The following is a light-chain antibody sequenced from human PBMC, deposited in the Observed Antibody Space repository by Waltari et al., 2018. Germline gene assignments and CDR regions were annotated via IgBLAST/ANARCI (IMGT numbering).Light chain of an antibody. CDR1: QSVSSY. Sequence: DIVLTQSPATLSLSPGERATISCRASQSVSSYLAWYQQQPGQAPRLLIYDASNRATGIPARFSGSGSGTDFTLTISSLEPEDFAVYYCQQRSNWPPLTFGGGTKVEIK. J-gene: IGKJ4*01. CDR3: QQRSNWPPLT. V-gene: IGKV3-11*01. CDR2: DAS.